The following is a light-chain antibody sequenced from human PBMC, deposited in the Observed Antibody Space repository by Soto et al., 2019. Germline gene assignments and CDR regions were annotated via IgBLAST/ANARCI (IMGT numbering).Light chain of an antibody. Sequence: QSVLTQPPSVSGSPGQSVTISCTGTSSDVGSYNRVSWYQQPPGTAPKVMIYEVSNRPSGVPDRFSGSKSGNTASLTISGLQPEDEADYYSSSSTSSTTYVFGTGPKGTVL. J-gene: IGLJ1*01. CDR3: SSSTSSTTYV. CDR1: SSDVGSYNR. CDR2: EVS. V-gene: IGLV2-18*02.